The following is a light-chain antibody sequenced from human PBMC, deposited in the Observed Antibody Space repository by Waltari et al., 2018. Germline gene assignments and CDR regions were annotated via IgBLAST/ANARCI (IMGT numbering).Light chain of an antibody. V-gene: IGKV3-20*01. J-gene: IGKJ2*01. Sequence: EIVLTQSPGTLSLSPGERATLSCRASQSVSSSYLAWYQQKPGQAPRLLIYGASSRAPGSPDRFSGSGSGTVFTLTISRLEPEDFAVYYCQQYGSSPDTFGQGTKLEIK. CDR1: QSVSSSY. CDR2: GAS. CDR3: QQYGSSPDT.